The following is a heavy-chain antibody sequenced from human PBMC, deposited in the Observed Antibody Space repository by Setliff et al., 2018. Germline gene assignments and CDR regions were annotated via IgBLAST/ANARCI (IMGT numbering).Heavy chain of an antibody. V-gene: IGHV4-38-2*01. D-gene: IGHD3-3*01. CDR3: ASPGRDNLDSPFDAFDI. CDR2: IHQRGRT. Sequence: SETLSLTCGVSGVSITSGHYWGWIRQSPGKGLEWLATIHQRGRTYYNPSLNSRVTISLDTSKNHFSLKLRPVTAEDSAVYYCASPGRDNLDSPFDAFDIWGQGTKGTVS. J-gene: IGHJ3*02. CDR1: GVSITSGHY.